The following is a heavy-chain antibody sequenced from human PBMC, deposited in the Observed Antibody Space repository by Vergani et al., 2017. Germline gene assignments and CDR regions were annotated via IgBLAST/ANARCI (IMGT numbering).Heavy chain of an antibody. V-gene: IGHV1-18*01. CDR3: ARGQSYHYYGMDG. CDR2: ISAYNGNT. J-gene: IGHJ6*02. CDR1: GYTFTSYG. Sequence: QVQLVQSGAEVKKPGASVKVSCKASGYTFTSYGISWVRQAPGQGLEWMGWISAYNGNTNYAHKLQGRFTMTPDTSTSTAYMERRSLRSDDTAGYYCARGQSYHYYGMDGWGQGTTVTVAS.